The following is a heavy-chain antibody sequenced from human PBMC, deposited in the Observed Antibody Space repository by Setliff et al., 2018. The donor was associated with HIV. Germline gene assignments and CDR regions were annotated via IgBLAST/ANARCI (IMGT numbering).Heavy chain of an antibody. D-gene: IGHD2-21*02. CDR3: ARGRDGYSLGNFDF. CDR2: IYSTGTT. J-gene: IGHJ4*02. Sequence: SETLSLTCTVSGGSFTTYYWSWLRQPPGKGLEWIGHIYSTGTTNYNSSLKSRLTMSIDTSKNQFSLGLRSLTAADTAVYYCARGRDGYSLGNFDFWGQGTLVTVSS. CDR1: GGSFTTYY. V-gene: IGHV4-59*12.